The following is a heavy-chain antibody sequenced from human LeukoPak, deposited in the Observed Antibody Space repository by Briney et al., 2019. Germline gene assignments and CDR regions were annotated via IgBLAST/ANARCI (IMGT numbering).Heavy chain of an antibody. CDR3: ARGYGRVATVLGGILTGAIYFDF. Sequence: SETLSLTCAVSGASFSGYYWSWIRQSPGRGLEWIGEINQSGSANYNPSLKSRVTISVDTAEKRFSLILRSVTAAGTAVYYCARGYGRVATVLGGILTGAIYFDFWGQGSLVTVSS. D-gene: IGHD3-10*01. V-gene: IGHV4-34*01. CDR2: INQSGSA. CDR1: GASFSGYY. J-gene: IGHJ4*02.